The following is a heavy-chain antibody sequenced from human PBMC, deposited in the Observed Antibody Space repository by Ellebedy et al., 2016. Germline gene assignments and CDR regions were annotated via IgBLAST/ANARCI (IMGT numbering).Heavy chain of an antibody. Sequence: GESLKISCAASGFTVSGNYMSWVRQAPGKGLEWVSTLYSGGTIFYADSVKGRFTISRDNAKNTLYLQMNSLRVEDTALYYCTRMGVLPTSYYGMDVWGQGTTVTVSS. CDR1: GFTVSGNY. D-gene: IGHD3-10*01. CDR3: TRMGVLPTSYYGMDV. CDR2: LYSGGTI. J-gene: IGHJ6*02. V-gene: IGHV3-66*01.